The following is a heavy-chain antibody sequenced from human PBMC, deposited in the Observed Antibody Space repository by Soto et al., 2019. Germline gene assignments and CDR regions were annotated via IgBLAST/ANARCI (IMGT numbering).Heavy chain of an antibody. CDR3: ARDNSSSWYGYYYYGMDV. V-gene: IGHV1-2*04. CDR1: GYTFTGYY. D-gene: IGHD6-13*01. CDR2: INPNSGGT. J-gene: IGHJ6*02. Sequence: GASVKVSCKASGYTFTGYYMHWVRQAPGQGLEWMGWINPNSGGTNYAQKFQGWVTMTRDTSISTAYMELSRLRSDDTAVYYCARDNSSSWYGYYYYGMDVWGQGTTVTAP.